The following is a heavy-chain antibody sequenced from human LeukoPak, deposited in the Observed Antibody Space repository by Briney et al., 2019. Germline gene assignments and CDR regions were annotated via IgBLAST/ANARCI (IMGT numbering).Heavy chain of an antibody. V-gene: IGHV3-21*01. CDR2: ISSSSSYI. Sequence: GGSLRLSCAASGFTFSSYSMNWVRQAPGKGLEWFSSISSSSSYIYYADSVKGRFTISRDNAKNSLYLQMNSLRAEDTAVYYCARESGKFAFGVQHWGQGTLVTVSS. CDR3: ARESGKFAFGVQH. D-gene: IGHD3-10*01. CDR1: GFTFSSYS. J-gene: IGHJ1*01.